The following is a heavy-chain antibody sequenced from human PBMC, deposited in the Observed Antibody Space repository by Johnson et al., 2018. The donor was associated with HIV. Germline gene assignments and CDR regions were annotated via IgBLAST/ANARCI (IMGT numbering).Heavy chain of an antibody. CDR2: ISGIGITI. CDR3: ASFDGDWVAFDI. CDR1: GFTFSDYY. Sequence: VQLLESGGGLVKPGGSLRLSCAASGFTFSDYYMSWIRQAPGKGLEWVSYISGIGITIYYADSVKGRFTISRDNAKNSLYLQMNSLRAEDTAVYYCASFDGDWVAFDIWGQGTMVTVSS. D-gene: IGHD3-10*01. J-gene: IGHJ3*02. V-gene: IGHV3-11*04.